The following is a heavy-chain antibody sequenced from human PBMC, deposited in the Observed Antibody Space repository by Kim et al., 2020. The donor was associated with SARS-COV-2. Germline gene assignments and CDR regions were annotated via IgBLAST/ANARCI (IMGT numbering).Heavy chain of an antibody. V-gene: IGHV3-23*01. CDR3: ANYGYSSSRYSSVY. D-gene: IGHD6-13*01. J-gene: IGHJ4*02. Sequence: GGSLRLSCAASGFTFSSYAMSWVRQAPGKGLEWVSAISGSGGSTYYADSVKGRFTISRDNSKNTLYLQMNSLRAEDPAVYYCANYGYSSSRYSSVYWGQGTMVTVSS. CDR2: ISGSGGST. CDR1: GFTFSSYA.